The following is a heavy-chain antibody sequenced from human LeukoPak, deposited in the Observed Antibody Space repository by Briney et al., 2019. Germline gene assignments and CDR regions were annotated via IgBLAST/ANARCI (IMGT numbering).Heavy chain of an antibody. D-gene: IGHD6-6*01. J-gene: IGHJ4*02. CDR2: IYYSGST. V-gene: IGHV4-39*07. CDR3: ARDGGSSDY. CDR1: GGSISSSSYH. Sequence: SETLSLTCTVSGGSISSSSYHWGWIRQPPGKGLEWIGSIYYSGSTYYNPSLKSRVTISVDTSKNQFSLKLSSVTAADTAVYYCARDGGSSDYWGQGTLVTVSS.